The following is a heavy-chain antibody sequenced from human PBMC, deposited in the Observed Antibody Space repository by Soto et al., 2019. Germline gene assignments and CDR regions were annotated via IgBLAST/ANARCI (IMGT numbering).Heavy chain of an antibody. CDR3: ARAPRLGYCSGGSCPNWFDP. Sequence: VKVSCKASGGTFSSYTISWVRQAPGQGLEWMGRIIPILGIANYAQKFQGRVTITADKSTSTAYMELSSLRSEDTAVYYCARAPRLGYCSGGSCPNWFDPWGQGTLVTVSS. CDR2: IIPILGIA. J-gene: IGHJ5*02. V-gene: IGHV1-69*02. D-gene: IGHD2-15*01. CDR1: GGTFSSYT.